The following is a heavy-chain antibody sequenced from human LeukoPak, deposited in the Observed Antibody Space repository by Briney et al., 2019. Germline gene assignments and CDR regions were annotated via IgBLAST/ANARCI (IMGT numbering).Heavy chain of an antibody. CDR3: ARKIQLWYFDY. D-gene: IGHD5-18*01. J-gene: IGHJ4*02. V-gene: IGHV3-48*03. CDR2: ISSSGSTI. Sequence: PGGSLRLSCAASGFTFSSYEMNWVRQAPGKGLEWVSCISSSGSTIYYADSVKGRFTISRDNAKNSLYLQMNSLRAEDTAVYYCARKIQLWYFDYWGQGTLVTVSS. CDR1: GFTFSSYE.